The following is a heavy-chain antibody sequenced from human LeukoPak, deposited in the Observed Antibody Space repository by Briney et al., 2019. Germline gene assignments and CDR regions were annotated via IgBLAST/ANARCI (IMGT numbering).Heavy chain of an antibody. CDR2: ISVYNGEA. J-gene: IGHJ5*02. CDR1: GYIFTSYS. Sequence: ASVKVSCKASGYIFTSYSISWVRQAPGQGLGWMGWISVYNGEANYVQKFQGRVTTTTDTTTRTDCIGQRSLRSDDTAVYNCARDKREEYRGSAGRSSFDPWGQGTLVTVSS. D-gene: IGHD6-6*01. CDR3: ARDKREEYRGSAGRSSFDP. V-gene: IGHV1-18*01.